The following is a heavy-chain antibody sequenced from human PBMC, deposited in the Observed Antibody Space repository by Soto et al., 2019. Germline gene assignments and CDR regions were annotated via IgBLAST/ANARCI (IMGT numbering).Heavy chain of an antibody. J-gene: IGHJ4*02. CDR1: GGSFSGYY. CDR2: INHSGST. V-gene: IGHV4-34*01. CDR3: ARDKISGLFDY. Sequence: QVQLQQWGAGLLKPSETLSLTCAVYGGSFSGYYWTWIRQPPGTGLEWIGEINHSGSTNHNPSLKRPVTISVDTPKDQFSLKLTSVTAADTAVYYCARDKISGLFDYWGQGTLVTVSS.